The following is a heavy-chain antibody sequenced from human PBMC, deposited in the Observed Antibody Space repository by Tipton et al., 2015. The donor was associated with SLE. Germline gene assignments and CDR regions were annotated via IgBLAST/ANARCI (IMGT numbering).Heavy chain of an antibody. V-gene: IGHV4-39*01. D-gene: IGHD5-18*01. Sequence: TLSLTCTVSGGSISSYYWSWIRQPPGKGLEWIGSIYYSGSTYYNPSLKSRVTISVDTSKNQFSLKLSSVTAADTAVYYCAREVGSYGPFDYWGQGTLVTVSS. CDR1: GGSISSYY. CDR3: AREVGSYGPFDY. J-gene: IGHJ4*02. CDR2: IYYSGST.